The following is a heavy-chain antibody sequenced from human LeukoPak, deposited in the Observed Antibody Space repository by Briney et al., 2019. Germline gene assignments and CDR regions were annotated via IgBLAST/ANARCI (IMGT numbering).Heavy chain of an antibody. D-gene: IGHD3-16*01. V-gene: IGHV3-23*01. Sequence: GGSLRLSCAASGFTFSSYAMSWVRQAPGKGLEWVSAISGSGGSTYYADSVKGRFTISRDTSRDTLYLQMNSLRAEDTAVYYCAKGYYDYVWGSYYFDYWGQGTPVTVSS. CDR2: ISGSGGST. J-gene: IGHJ4*02. CDR1: GFTFSSYA. CDR3: AKGYYDYVWGSYYFDY.